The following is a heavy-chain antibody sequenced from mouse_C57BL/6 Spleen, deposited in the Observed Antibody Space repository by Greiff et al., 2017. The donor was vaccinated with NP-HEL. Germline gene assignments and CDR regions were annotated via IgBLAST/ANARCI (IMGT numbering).Heavy chain of an antibody. CDR1: GYTFTSYW. CDR3: AREGELRPGKDY. V-gene: IGHV1-59*01. Sequence: QVQLQQPGAELVRPGTSVKLSCKASGYTFTSYWMHWVKQRPGQGLEWIGVIDPSDSYTNYNQKFKGKATLTVDTSSSTAYMQLSSLTSEDSAVYYCAREGELRPGKDYWGKGTTLTVSS. CDR2: IDPSDSYT. D-gene: IGHD3-2*02. J-gene: IGHJ2*01.